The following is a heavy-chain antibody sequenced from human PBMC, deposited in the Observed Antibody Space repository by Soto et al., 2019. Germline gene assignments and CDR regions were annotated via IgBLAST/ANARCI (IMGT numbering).Heavy chain of an antibody. Sequence: PSETLSLTCTVSGDSISSMDYYWSWIRQSPGEGLEWIGYIYYSGSTYYNPSLKSRVTISVDTSKNQFSLKLSSVTAADTAVYYCARACSSNSCYDVFDYWGQGTLVTVSS. CDR3: ARACSSNSCYDVFDY. J-gene: IGHJ4*02. D-gene: IGHD2-2*01. CDR2: IYYSGST. CDR1: GDSISSMDYY. V-gene: IGHV4-30-4*01.